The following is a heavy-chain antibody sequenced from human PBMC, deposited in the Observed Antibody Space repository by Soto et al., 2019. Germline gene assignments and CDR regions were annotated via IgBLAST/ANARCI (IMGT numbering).Heavy chain of an antibody. D-gene: IGHD4-17*01. V-gene: IGHV1-69*13. J-gene: IGHJ6*02. CDR1: GGTFSSYA. Sequence: ASVKVSCKASGGTFSSYAISWVRQAPGQGLEWMGGIIPIFGTANYAQKFQGRVTITADESTSTAYMELSSLRSEDTAVYYCARAPVTTGSYYYYYGMDVWGQGTTVTVSS. CDR3: ARAPVTTGSYYYYYGMDV. CDR2: IIPIFGTA.